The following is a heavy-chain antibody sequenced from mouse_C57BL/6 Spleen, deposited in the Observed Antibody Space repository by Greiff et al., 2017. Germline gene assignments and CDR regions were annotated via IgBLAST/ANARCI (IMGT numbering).Heavy chain of an antibody. D-gene: IGHD2-1*01. J-gene: IGHJ2*01. CDR2: IHPNSGST. Sequence: QVHVKQPGAELVKPGASVKLSCKASGYTFTSYWMHWVKQRPGQGLEWIGMIHPNSGSTNYNEKFKSKATLTVDKSSSTAYMQLSSLTSEDSAVYYCARSGNRFDYWGQGTTLTVSS. CDR3: ARSGNRFDY. V-gene: IGHV1-64*01. CDR1: GYTFTSYW.